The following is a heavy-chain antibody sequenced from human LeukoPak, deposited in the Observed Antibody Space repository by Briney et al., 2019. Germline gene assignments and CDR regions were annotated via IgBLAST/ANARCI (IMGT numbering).Heavy chain of an antibody. V-gene: IGHV3-7*01. Sequence: GGSLRLSCVASGFTFSNYWMTWVRPAPGKGLEWVANIKEDGSEKNYADSVKGRFTISRDNAKNSLYLQMNSLRCEDTAVYYCARARYSDFWGQGTLVTVSS. CDR3: ARARYSDF. J-gene: IGHJ4*02. CDR1: GFTFSNYW. CDR2: IKEDGSEK.